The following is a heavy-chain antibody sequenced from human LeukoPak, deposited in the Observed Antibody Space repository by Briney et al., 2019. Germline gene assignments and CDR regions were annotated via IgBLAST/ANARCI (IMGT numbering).Heavy chain of an antibody. V-gene: IGHV1-2*02. Sequence: ASVKVSCKASGYTFTGYFIHWVRQAPGQGLEWMGWINPNSGGTNYAQKFQGRVTMTRDTSISTAYMELSRLRSDDTAVYYCASGLLSGTAPTGYWGQGTLVTVSS. CDR1: GYTFTGYF. CDR3: ASGLLSGTAPTGY. D-gene: IGHD5-18*01. CDR2: INPNSGGT. J-gene: IGHJ4*02.